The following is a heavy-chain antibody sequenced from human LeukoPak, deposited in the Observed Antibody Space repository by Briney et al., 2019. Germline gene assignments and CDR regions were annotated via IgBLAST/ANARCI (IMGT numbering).Heavy chain of an antibody. CDR1: GGTFISYA. CDR2: IIPILGIA. J-gene: IGHJ5*02. CDR3: ARGCSSTSCYDRYWFDP. V-gene: IGHV1-69*04. Sequence: SVKVSCTASGGTFISYAISWVRQAPGQGLQWMGRIIPILGIANYAQKFQGRVTITADKSTSTAYMELSSLRSEDTAVYYCARGCSSTSCYDRYWFDPWGQGTLVTVSS. D-gene: IGHD2-2*01.